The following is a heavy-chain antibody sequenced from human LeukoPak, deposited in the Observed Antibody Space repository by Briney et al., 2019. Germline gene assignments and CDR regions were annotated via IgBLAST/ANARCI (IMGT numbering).Heavy chain of an antibody. CDR3: ARLVRVSSDYFDY. CDR2: IYYSGRT. D-gene: IGHD6-6*01. J-gene: IGHJ4*02. Sequence: SETLCLTCTVSGGSISSYYWCWIRPAPGKGLEWSGYIYYSGRTNYNPSLKSRVTISVDTSKNQFSLKLSSVTAADTAMYYCARLVRVSSDYFDYWGQGTLVTVSS. CDR1: GGSISSYY. V-gene: IGHV4-59*01.